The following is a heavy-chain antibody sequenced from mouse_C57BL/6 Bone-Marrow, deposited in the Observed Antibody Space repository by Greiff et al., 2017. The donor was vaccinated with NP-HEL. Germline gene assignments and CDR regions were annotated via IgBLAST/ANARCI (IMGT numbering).Heavy chain of an antibody. D-gene: IGHD2-1*01. V-gene: IGHV5-4*03. CDR1: GFTFSSYA. CDR3: ARNPLYSSMDY. CDR2: ICDGGSYT. Sequence: EVMLVESGGGLVKPGGSLKLSCAASGFTFSSYAMSWVRQTPEKRLEWVATICDGGSYTYYPNNVKGRFTISRDNAKNNLYLQMSHLKSEDTAMYYYARNPLYSSMDYWVQGTSVTVSS. J-gene: IGHJ4*01.